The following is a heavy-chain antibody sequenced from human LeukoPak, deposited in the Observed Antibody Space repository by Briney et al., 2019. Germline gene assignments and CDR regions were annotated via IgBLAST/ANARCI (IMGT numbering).Heavy chain of an antibody. J-gene: IGHJ4*02. Sequence: GGSLRLSCVASGFSLSSYWMHWVSQTPGKGTVWVSRINSDGSSTSYADSAKGRFTISRDNAKDTLYLEVNSLTAEDTAVYYCARGNSHSFDYWGQGALVTVSS. CDR3: ARGNSHSFDY. CDR1: GFSLSSYW. CDR2: INSDGSST. D-gene: IGHD4-11*01. V-gene: IGHV3-74*01.